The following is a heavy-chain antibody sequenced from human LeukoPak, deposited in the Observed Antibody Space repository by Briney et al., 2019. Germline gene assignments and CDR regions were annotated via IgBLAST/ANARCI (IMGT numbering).Heavy chain of an antibody. CDR3: VRDNPRCCGVVPANIDDS. CDR1: GFIFSRDS. Sequence: PGGSLRLSCAASGFIFSRDSMNWVRQAPGKGLEWILYISHDSGIRYYADSVRGRFTISRDNARNSLYLQMHSLRAEDTAVYYCVRDNPRCCGVVPANIDDSWGQGTLVTVSS. J-gene: IGHJ4*02. D-gene: IGHD2-15*01. V-gene: IGHV3-48*01. CDR2: ISHDSGIR.